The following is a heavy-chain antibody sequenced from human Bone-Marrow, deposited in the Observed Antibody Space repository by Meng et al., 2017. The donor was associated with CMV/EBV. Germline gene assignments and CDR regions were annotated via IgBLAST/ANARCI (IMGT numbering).Heavy chain of an antibody. D-gene: IGHD6-13*01. CDR2: IYYSGST. J-gene: IGHJ4*02. CDR3: ARVSDGKQQLVRTYYFDY. Sequence: SETLSLTCTVSGGSISSGGYYWSWIRQHPGKGLEWIGYIYYSGSTYYNPSLKSRVTISVDTSKNQFSLKLSSVTAADTAVYYCARVSDGKQQLVRTYYFDYWGQATLVTVSS. V-gene: IGHV4-31*03. CDR1: GGSISSGGYY.